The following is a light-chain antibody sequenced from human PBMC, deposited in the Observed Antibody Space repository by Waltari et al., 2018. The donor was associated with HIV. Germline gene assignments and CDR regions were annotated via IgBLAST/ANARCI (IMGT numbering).Light chain of an antibody. CDR1: PSITTY. V-gene: IGKV1-39*01. J-gene: IGKJ1*01. CDR2: AAS. Sequence: DIQMTQSPSSLSASVGDRVVVTCRTSPSITTYLNWYHQKPGKAPELLIYAASTLQSGVPSRFSGSGSGTEFTLTINNLQPEDFATYYCQQSHTTPWTFGQGTTVEIK. CDR3: QQSHTTPWT.